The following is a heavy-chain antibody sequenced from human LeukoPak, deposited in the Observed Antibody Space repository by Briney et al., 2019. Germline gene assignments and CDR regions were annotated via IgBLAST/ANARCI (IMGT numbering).Heavy chain of an antibody. CDR2: IYYSGST. CDR3: ARECSSSWYFV. D-gene: IGHD6-13*01. CDR1: GGSVSSGSYY. Sequence: PSETLSLTCTVSGGSVSSGSYYWSWIRQPPGKGLEWIGYIYYSGSTNYNPSLKSRVTISADTSKNQFSLKLSSVTAADTAVYYCARECSSSWYFVWGQGTLVTVSS. J-gene: IGHJ4*02. V-gene: IGHV4-61*01.